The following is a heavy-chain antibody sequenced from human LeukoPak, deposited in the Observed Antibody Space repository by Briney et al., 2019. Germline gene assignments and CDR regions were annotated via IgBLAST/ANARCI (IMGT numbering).Heavy chain of an antibody. CDR3: AKLGGQEVHNYYVAV. CDR2: IIDNGYIT. V-gene: IGHV3-23*01. Sequence: GGSLRLSCAASGFTFSSYTMSWVRQAPGKGLEWVSGIIDNGYITYYANSVRGRFTISRDNSKNTLFLQMNSLRAEDTAVYYCAKLGGQEVHNYYVAVWGKGTTVAVSS. D-gene: IGHD3-16*01. J-gene: IGHJ6*03. CDR1: GFTFSSYT.